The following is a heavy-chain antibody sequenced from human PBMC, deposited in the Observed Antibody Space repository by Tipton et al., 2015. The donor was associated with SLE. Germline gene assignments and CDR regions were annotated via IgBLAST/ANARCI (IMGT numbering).Heavy chain of an antibody. Sequence: TLSLTCAVSGASFSDYFWTWIRQAPGKGLEWIGETSHSGNTYYNPSLGSRLTISVDTSKDQFSLRLTSVTAADTAVYYCARATDWNLSPDVWGKGTTVTVSS. CDR3: ARATDWNLSPDV. CDR2: TSHSGNT. J-gene: IGHJ6*04. CDR1: GASFSDYF. D-gene: IGHD1-7*01. V-gene: IGHV4-34*09.